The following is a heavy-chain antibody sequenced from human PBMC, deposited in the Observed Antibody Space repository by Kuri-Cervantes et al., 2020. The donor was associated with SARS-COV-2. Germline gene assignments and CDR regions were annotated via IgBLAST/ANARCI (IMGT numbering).Heavy chain of an antibody. CDR3: AREIGYSSSWYSGSYYYFDY. CDR1: GVSISSTY. Sequence: SETLSLTCDVSGVSISSTYWSWIRQPPGKGLEWIGYIYYSGSTNYNPSLKSRVTISVDTSKNQFSLKLSSVTAADTAVYYCAREIGYSSSWYSGSYYYFDYWGQGTLVTVSS. CDR2: IYYSGST. D-gene: IGHD6-13*01. V-gene: IGHV4-59*01. J-gene: IGHJ4*02.